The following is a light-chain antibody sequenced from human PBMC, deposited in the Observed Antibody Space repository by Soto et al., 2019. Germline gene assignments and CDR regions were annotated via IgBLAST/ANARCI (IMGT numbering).Light chain of an antibody. J-gene: IGKJ5*01. CDR3: QQYNNWPPPIT. Sequence: EIVMTQSPATLSVSPGERATLSCRAGQSVSSNLAWYQQKPGQAPRILMYDASTRATGISARFSGSGSGTEFTLTISSLQSEDFAVYYCQQYNNWPPPITFGQGTRLEIK. CDR1: QSVSSN. CDR2: DAS. V-gene: IGKV3-15*01.